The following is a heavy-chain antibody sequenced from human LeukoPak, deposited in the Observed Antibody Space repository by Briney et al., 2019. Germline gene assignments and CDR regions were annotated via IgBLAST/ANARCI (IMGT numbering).Heavy chain of an antibody. V-gene: IGHV3-66*01. Sequence: GGSLRLSCAASGFTVSTNYMSWVRQAPGKGLEWVSVIYSGGSTYYADSVKGRFTISRDNSKNTLYLQMNSLRAEDTAVYYCARDLLGYNYYYMDVGGKGTTVTVSS. CDR1: GFTVSTNY. D-gene: IGHD3-16*02. CDR2: IYSGGST. CDR3: ARDLLGYNYYYMDV. J-gene: IGHJ6*03.